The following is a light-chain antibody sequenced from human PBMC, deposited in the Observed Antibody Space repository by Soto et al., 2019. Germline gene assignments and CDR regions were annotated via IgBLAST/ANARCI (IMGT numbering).Light chain of an antibody. Sequence: SYELTQPPSVSVSPGQTASITCSGDKLGDKYACWYQQKPGQSPVLVIYQDSKRPSGIPERVSGSNYGNTATLTISGTQAMDEADYYCQAWDSSLTFGGGTKLTVL. CDR3: QAWDSSLT. V-gene: IGLV3-1*01. CDR2: QDS. J-gene: IGLJ2*01. CDR1: KLGDKY.